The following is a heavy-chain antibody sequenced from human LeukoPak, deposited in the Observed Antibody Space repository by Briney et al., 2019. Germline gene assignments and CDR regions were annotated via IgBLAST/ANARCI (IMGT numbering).Heavy chain of an antibody. CDR1: GGSISSYY. J-gene: IGHJ5*02. Sequence: SETLALTCTVSGGSISSYYWSWIRQPAGKGLELIGRIYTSGSTNYNPSLKSRVTMSVDTSKNQFSLKLSSVTAADTAVYYCARDVRIAAAGQNNWFDPWGQGTLVTVSS. V-gene: IGHV4-4*07. CDR3: ARDVRIAAAGQNNWFDP. CDR2: IYTSGST. D-gene: IGHD6-13*01.